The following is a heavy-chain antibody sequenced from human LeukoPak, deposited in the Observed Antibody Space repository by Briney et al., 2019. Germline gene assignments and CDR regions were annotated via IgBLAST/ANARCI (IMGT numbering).Heavy chain of an antibody. CDR1: GGSISRYY. Sequence: SQTLSLTCTVSGGSISRYYWSWVRPPPGKGLVWIGYTDYSGSTNYNPSLKSRVTISVDTSKNQFSLKLSSVTAADTAVYYCARGYNFDYWGQGTLVTVSS. V-gene: IGHV4-59*01. CDR3: ARGYNFDY. J-gene: IGHJ4*02. D-gene: IGHD5-18*01. CDR2: TDYSGST.